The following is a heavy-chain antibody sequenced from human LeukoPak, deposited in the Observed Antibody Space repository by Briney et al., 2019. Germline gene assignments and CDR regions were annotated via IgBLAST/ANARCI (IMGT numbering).Heavy chain of an antibody. CDR3: TGYSAYAGPQTNY. V-gene: IGHV3-15*01. CDR1: GFTFSNAW. CDR2: IKSKTDGGTT. J-gene: IGHJ4*02. D-gene: IGHD5-12*01. Sequence: GGPLRLSCAASGFTFSNAWMSWVRQAPGKGLEWVGRIKSKTDGGTTDYAAPVKGRFTISRDDSKNTLYLQMNSLKTEDTAVYYCTGYSAYAGPQTNYWGQGTLVTVSS.